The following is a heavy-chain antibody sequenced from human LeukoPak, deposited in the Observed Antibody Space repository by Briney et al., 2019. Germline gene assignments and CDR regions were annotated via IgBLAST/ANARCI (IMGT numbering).Heavy chain of an antibody. Sequence: PSETLSLTCTVSGGSFSSSSYYWGWIRQPPGKGLEWIGSIYYSGSTYYNPSLKSRVTISVDASKNQFSLKLSSVTAADTAVYYCARHLGLRIYGFDYWGQGTLVTVSS. V-gene: IGHV4-39*01. CDR3: ARHLGLRIYGFDY. CDR2: IYYSGST. CDR1: GGSFSSSSYY. J-gene: IGHJ4*02. D-gene: IGHD5-12*01.